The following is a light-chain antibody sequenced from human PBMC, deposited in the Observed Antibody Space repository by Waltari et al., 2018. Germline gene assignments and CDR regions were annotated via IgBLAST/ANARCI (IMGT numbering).Light chain of an antibody. CDR3: MQGTHWPWT. CDR1: QSLVHSDGKTY. J-gene: IGKJ1*01. CDR2: KVS. Sequence: VVMNQSPLSLPVTLGQQPPIPCRSSQSLVHSDGKTYLNWFHQMPGQSPRRLIYKVSNRDSGGPDRFSGSGSGTDFTLKISRVEAEDVGVYYCMQGTHWPWTFGQGTKVEIK. V-gene: IGKV2-30*02.